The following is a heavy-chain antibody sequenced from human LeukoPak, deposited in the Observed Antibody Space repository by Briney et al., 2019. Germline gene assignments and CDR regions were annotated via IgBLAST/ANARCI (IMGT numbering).Heavy chain of an antibody. Sequence: SETLSLTCTVSGGSISSYYWSWIRQPPGKGLEWIGYIYYSGSTNYNPSLKSRVTISVDTSKNQFSLKLSSVTAADTAVYYCARGAMFYGFWSGYYVRKVPPPDYWGQGTLVTVSS. J-gene: IGHJ4*02. D-gene: IGHD3-3*01. CDR2: IYYSGST. CDR1: GGSISSYY. V-gene: IGHV4-59*01. CDR3: ARGAMFYGFWSGYYVRKVPPPDY.